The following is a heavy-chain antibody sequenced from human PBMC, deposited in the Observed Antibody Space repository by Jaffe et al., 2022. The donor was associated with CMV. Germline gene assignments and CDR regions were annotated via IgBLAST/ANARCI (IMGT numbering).Heavy chain of an antibody. CDR1: GYTFTSYY. D-gene: IGHD6-13*01. CDR3: ARVTSFIAAAEDKSVHYYYGMDV. Sequence: QVQLVQSGAEVKKPGASVKVSCKASGYTFTSYYMHWVRQAPGQGLEWMGIINPSGGSTSYAQKFQGRVTMTRDTSTSTVYMELSSLRSEDTAVYYCARVTSFIAAAEDKSVHYYYGMDVWGQGTTVTVSS. J-gene: IGHJ6*02. CDR2: INPSGGST. V-gene: IGHV1-46*01.